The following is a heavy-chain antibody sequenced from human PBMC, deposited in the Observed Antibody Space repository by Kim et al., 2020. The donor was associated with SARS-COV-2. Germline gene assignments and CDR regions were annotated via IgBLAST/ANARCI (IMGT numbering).Heavy chain of an antibody. Sequence: SETLSLTCTVSGGSISSSSYYWGWIRQPPGKGLEWIGSIYYSGSTYYNPSLKSRVTISVDTSKNQFSLKLSSVTAADTAVYYCASLFGVVIVHYWGQGTLVTVSS. CDR2: IYYSGST. CDR1: GGSISSSSYY. V-gene: IGHV4-39*01. D-gene: IGHD3-3*01. J-gene: IGHJ4*02. CDR3: ASLFGVVIVHY.